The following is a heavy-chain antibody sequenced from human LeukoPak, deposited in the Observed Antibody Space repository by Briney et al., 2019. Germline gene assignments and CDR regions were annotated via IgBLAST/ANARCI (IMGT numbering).Heavy chain of an antibody. CDR1: GFTFSSCA. CDR3: AKDPLVRGLTYDQ. J-gene: IGHJ4*02. Sequence: GSLTLSCAASGFTFSSCAMRWVRQAPGKGLEWVSAISDSGYSTYYADSVKGRFTISRDNSKNTLYLQMNSLRAEDTAVYYCAKDPLVRGLTYDQWGQGTLVTVSS. D-gene: IGHD3-10*01. CDR2: ISDSGYST. V-gene: IGHV3-23*01.